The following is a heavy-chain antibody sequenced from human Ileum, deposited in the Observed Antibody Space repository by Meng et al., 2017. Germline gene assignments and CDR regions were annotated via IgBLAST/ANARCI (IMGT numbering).Heavy chain of an antibody. J-gene: IGHJ4*02. V-gene: IGHV3-74*01. Sequence: GGSLRLSCAAPGLTFSNYWFHWVRQVPGMGLEWVSRVNTDGTSTIYADSVKGRFTISRDNANNAVYLQMNNLGVEDTAVYYCASWAGGSGSYAVFDYWGQGKRVNGAS. D-gene: IGHD3-10*01. CDR2: VNTDGTST. CDR3: ASWAGGSGSYAVFDY. CDR1: GLTFSNYW.